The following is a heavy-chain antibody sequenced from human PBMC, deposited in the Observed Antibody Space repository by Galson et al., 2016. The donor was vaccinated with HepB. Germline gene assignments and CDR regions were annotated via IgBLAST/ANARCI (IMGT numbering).Heavy chain of an antibody. Sequence: TLSLTCTVSGASITSNNSFWSWIRQPAGKGLQWIGHVYSSGSTTYNPSLESPVPVSLATSKSQFSLKLNSVTAPDTAVYYCARDCSPGSCFSRGTYYYGMDVWGKGITVTVSS. CDR3: ARDCSPGSCFSRGTYYYGMDV. D-gene: IGHD2-15*01. CDR1: GASITSNNSF. V-gene: IGHV4-61*09. CDR2: VYSSGST. J-gene: IGHJ6*04.